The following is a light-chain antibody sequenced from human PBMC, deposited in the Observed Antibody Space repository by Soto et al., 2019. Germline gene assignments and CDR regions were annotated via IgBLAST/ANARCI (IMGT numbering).Light chain of an antibody. V-gene: IGKV3-15*01. CDR2: DAS. CDR1: QSVNSN. CDR3: QQYNFWPPLT. J-gene: IGKJ4*01. Sequence: EIVMTQSPATLSVSPGERATLSCRASQSVNSNLAWYRQKPGQAPRLLISDASTRATGVPARFSGSGSGTEFTLTISSLQSEDSDIYYCQQYNFWPPLTFGGGTKVEIK.